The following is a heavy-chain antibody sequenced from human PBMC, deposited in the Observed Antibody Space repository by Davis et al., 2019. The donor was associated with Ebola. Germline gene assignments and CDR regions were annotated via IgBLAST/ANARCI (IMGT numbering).Heavy chain of an antibody. V-gene: IGHV4-39*07. CDR1: GGSISSSSYY. D-gene: IGHD2-2*02. Sequence: PSETLSLTCTVSGGSISSSSYYWGWIRQPPGKGLEWFGSIYYSGSTNYNPSLKSRVTISVDTSKNQFSLKLSSVTAADTAVYYCARVEIVVVPAAIRYAEYFQHWGQGTLVTVSS. CDR2: IYYSGST. CDR3: ARVEIVVVPAAIRYAEYFQH. J-gene: IGHJ1*01.